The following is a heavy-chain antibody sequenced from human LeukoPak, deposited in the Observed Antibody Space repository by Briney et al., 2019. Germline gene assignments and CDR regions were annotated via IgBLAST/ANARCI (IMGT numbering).Heavy chain of an antibody. D-gene: IGHD2-2*01. Sequence: GGSLRLSCTVSGFPYSRYGMNWVRQAPGMGPEWVSYISSSGTTFYYADSVRGRFTVSRHNVKNSLYLQMKSLRAEDTAVYYCAGGYCSSTSCPENSMDVWGQGTTVTAPS. J-gene: IGHJ6*02. CDR2: ISSSGTTF. V-gene: IGHV3-48*01. CDR1: GFPYSRYG. CDR3: AGGYCSSTSCPENSMDV.